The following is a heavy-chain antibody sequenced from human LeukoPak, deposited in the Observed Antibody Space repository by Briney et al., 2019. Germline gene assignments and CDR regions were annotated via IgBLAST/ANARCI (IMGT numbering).Heavy chain of an antibody. CDR2: ISYNGGT. Sequence: SETLSLTCTVSGGSINSYYWSWILQPPGKGLEYIGYISYNGGTNYNHSLTSRVTISVDTSKNQFSLRLSSVTAADTAVYYCARHGPCSGGTCYDYWGQGTLVTVSS. CDR3: ARHGPCSGGTCYDY. D-gene: IGHD2-15*01. V-gene: IGHV4-59*08. CDR1: GGSINSYY. J-gene: IGHJ4*02.